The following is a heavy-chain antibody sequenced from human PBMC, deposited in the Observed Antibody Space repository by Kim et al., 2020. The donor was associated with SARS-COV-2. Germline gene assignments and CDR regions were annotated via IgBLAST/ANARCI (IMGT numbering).Heavy chain of an antibody. Sequence: ASVKVSCKASGYTFTSYGISWVRQAPGQGLEWMGWISAYNGNTNYAQKLQGRVTMTTDTSTSTAYMELRSLRSDDTAVYYCARHEIVVVPAAILYYGMDVWGQGTTVTVSS. D-gene: IGHD2-2*01. J-gene: IGHJ6*02. CDR3: ARHEIVVVPAAILYYGMDV. V-gene: IGHV1-18*04. CDR2: ISAYNGNT. CDR1: GYTFTSYG.